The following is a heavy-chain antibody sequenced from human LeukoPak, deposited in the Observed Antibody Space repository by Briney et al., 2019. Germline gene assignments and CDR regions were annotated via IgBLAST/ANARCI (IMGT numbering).Heavy chain of an antibody. CDR3: ARHPIVVVTEDWFDP. CDR1: GGSFSSYY. D-gene: IGHD2-21*02. Sequence: SETLSLTCAVYGGSFSSYYWGWIRQPPGKGLEWIGSIYYSGSTYYNPSLKSRVTISVDTSKNQFSLKLSSVTAADTAVYYCARHPIVVVTEDWFDPWGQGTLVTVSS. V-gene: IGHV4-39*01. J-gene: IGHJ5*02. CDR2: IYYSGST.